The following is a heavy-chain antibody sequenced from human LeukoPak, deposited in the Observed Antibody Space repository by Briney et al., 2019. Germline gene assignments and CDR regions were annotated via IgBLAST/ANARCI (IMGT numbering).Heavy chain of an antibody. Sequence: SETLSLTCTVSGGSISSYYWSWIRQPAGKGLEWIGRIYTSGSTNYNPSLKSRATMSVDTSKNQFSLKLSSVTAADTAVYYCARVISDGVYYCYYMDVWGKGTTVTVSS. V-gene: IGHV4-4*07. J-gene: IGHJ6*03. CDR1: GGSISSYY. CDR3: ARVISDGVYYCYYMDV. CDR2: IYTSGST. D-gene: IGHD3/OR15-3a*01.